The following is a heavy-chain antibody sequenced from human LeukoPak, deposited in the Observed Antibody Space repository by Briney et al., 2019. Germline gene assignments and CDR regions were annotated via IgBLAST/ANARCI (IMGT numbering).Heavy chain of an antibody. CDR1: GGTFSSYA. D-gene: IGHD6-13*01. Sequence: ASVKVSCKASGGTFSSYAISWVRQAPGQGLEWRGGIIPIFGTANYAQKFQGRVTITADESTSTAYMELSSLRSEDTAVYYCARGSIAAAGIAGHYYYYMDVWGKGTTVTISS. CDR3: ARGSIAAAGIAGHYYYYMDV. J-gene: IGHJ6*03. V-gene: IGHV1-69*13. CDR2: IIPIFGTA.